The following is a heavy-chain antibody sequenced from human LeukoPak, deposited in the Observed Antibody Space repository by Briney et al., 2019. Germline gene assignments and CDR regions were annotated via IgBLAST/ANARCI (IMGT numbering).Heavy chain of an antibody. Sequence: ASVKVSCKASGYTFTSYGISWVRQAPGQGLEWMGWISAYNGNTNYAQKLQGRVTMTTDTSTSTAYMELRSLRSDDTAVYYCARDFQDSIVVVVAATPRSFDYWGPGTLVTVSS. CDR1: GYTFTSYG. V-gene: IGHV1-18*01. CDR2: ISAYNGNT. D-gene: IGHD2-15*01. CDR3: ARDFQDSIVVVVAATPRSFDY. J-gene: IGHJ4*02.